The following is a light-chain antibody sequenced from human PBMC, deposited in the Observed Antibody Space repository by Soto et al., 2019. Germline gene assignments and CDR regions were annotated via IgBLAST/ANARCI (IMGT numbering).Light chain of an antibody. V-gene: IGLV1-51*01. CDR2: GNN. CDR1: SSNIGNNY. Sequence: QSVLTQPPSVSAAPGQKVTISCSGSSSNIGNNYVSWYQQLPGTAPKLLIYGNNKRPSGIPDRFSGSKSGTSATLGITGLQTGDEADYYCGTWDSSLSGYVVFGGGTKVTVL. CDR3: GTWDSSLSGYVV. J-gene: IGLJ2*01.